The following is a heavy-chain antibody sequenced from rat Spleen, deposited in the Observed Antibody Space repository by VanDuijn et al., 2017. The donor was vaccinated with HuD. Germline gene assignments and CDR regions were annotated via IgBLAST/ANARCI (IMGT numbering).Heavy chain of an antibody. J-gene: IGHJ2*01. CDR3: ARRHYGYTDYFDY. CDR2: FSYDGFTT. Sequence: EVQLVESGGGLVQPGRSLKLSCAASGFTFKNYVMAWVRQAPTKGLEWVAAFSYDGFTTYYRDSVRGRFTISSDNAKSSLYLQMDSLRSEDTATYYCARRHYGYTDYFDYWGQGVMVTVSS. CDR1: GFTFKNYV. D-gene: IGHD1-9*01. V-gene: IGHV5-29*01.